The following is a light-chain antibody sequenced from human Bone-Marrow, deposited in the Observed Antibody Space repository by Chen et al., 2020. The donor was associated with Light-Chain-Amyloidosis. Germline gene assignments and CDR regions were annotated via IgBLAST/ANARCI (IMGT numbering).Light chain of an antibody. J-gene: IGKJ3*01. Sequence: DIVVTQSPDSLVVSLGERATINCKSSQSVLYNSDNKNYLAWYQQKPGHPPKLLIYWASFRESGVPDRFSCSGSGTDFTLTISSLQAEDVAVYYCQQYYVTPFTFGPGTKVNV. CDR2: WAS. CDR3: QQYYVTPFT. V-gene: IGKV4-1*01. CDR1: QSVLYNSDNKNY.